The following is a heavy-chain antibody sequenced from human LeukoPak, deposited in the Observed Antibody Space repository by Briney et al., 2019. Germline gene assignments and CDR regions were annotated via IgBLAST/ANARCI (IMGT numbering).Heavy chain of an antibody. CDR3: AREDSGGSYFYFDY. D-gene: IGHD3-22*01. V-gene: IGHV1-18*01. Sequence: ASVKVSCKASGYTFTSYGISWVRQAPGQGLEWMGWISAYNGNTNYAQKLQGRVTMTTDTSTSTAYMELRSLRSEDTAVYYCAREDSGGSYFYFDYWGQGTLVTVSS. J-gene: IGHJ4*02. CDR1: GYTFTSYG. CDR2: ISAYNGNT.